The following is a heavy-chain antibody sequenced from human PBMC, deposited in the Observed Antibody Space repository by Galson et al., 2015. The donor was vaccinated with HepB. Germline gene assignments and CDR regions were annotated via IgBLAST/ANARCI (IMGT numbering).Heavy chain of an antibody. Sequence: SLRLSCAASGFTFSSYWMSWVRQTPGKGLEWVANIKQDGSEKYYVDSVKGRFTISRDNAKNSLFLQTNSLRAEDTAVYYCATSGRPFGYWGQGTLVTVSS. CDR1: GFTFSSYW. D-gene: IGHD3-10*01. J-gene: IGHJ4*02. V-gene: IGHV3-7*03. CDR3: ATSGRPFGY. CDR2: IKQDGSEK.